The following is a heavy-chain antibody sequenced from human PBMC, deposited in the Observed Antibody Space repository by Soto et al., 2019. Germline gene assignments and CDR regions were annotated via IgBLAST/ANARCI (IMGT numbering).Heavy chain of an antibody. CDR3: ARDPDTAMPDY. CDR1: GFTFSSYG. Sequence: GGSLRLSCAASGFTFSSYGMHWVRQAPGKGLEWVAVIWYDGSNKYYADSVKGRFTTSRDNSKNTLYLQMNSLRAEDTAVYYCARDPDTAMPDYWGQGTLVTVSS. J-gene: IGHJ4*02. D-gene: IGHD5-18*01. CDR2: IWYDGSNK. V-gene: IGHV3-33*01.